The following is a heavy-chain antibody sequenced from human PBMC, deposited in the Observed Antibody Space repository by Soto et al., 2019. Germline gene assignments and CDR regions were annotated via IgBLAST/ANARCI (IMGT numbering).Heavy chain of an antibody. CDR1: GFTFSSYW. D-gene: IGHD1-7*01. CDR3: ARDRSLELGGGWFDP. V-gene: IGHV3-74*01. Sequence: GGSLRLSCAASGFTFSSYWMHWVRQAPGKGLVWVSRINSDGSSTSYADSVKGRFTISRDNAKNTLYLQMNSLRAEDTAVYYCARDRSLELGGGWFDPWGQGTLVTVSS. J-gene: IGHJ5*02. CDR2: INSDGSST.